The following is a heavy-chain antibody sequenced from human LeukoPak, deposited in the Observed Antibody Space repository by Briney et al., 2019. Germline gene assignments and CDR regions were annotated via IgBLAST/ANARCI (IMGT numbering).Heavy chain of an antibody. Sequence: GASVKVSCKASGYTFTGYYMHWARQAPGQGLEWMGGIIPIFGTANYAQKFQGRVTITADESTSTAYMELSSLRSEDTAVYYCARDGTLRGMDVWGQGTTVTVSS. V-gene: IGHV1-69*13. J-gene: IGHJ6*02. D-gene: IGHD6-13*01. CDR1: GYTFTGYY. CDR3: ARDGTLRGMDV. CDR2: IIPIFGTA.